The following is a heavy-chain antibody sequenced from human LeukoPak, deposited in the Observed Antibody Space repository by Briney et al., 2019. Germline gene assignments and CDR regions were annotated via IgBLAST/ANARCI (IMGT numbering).Heavy chain of an antibody. Sequence: SETLSLTCTVSGGSISSGSYYWSWIRQPAGKGLEWIGRIYTSGSTNYNPSLKSRVTISVDTSKNQFSLKLSSVTAADTAVYYCARERASYYYDSSGYYSYYYYYMDVWGKGTTVTISS. V-gene: IGHV4-61*02. CDR3: ARERASYYYDSSGYYSYYYYYMDV. J-gene: IGHJ6*03. CDR2: IYTSGST. CDR1: GGSISSGSYY. D-gene: IGHD3-22*01.